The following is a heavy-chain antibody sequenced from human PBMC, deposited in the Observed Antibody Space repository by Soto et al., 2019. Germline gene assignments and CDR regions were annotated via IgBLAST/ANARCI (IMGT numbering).Heavy chain of an antibody. V-gene: IGHV1-69*13. CDR3: ARDVSMSVYGMDV. D-gene: IGHD2-8*01. Sequence: SVKVSCKASGGTFSSYAISWVRQAPGQGLEWMGGIIPIFGTANYSQKFQGRVTITGDESTSTAYMELSSLRSEDTAVYYCARDVSMSVYGMDVWGQGTTVTVSS. J-gene: IGHJ6*02. CDR1: GGTFSSYA. CDR2: IIPIFGTA.